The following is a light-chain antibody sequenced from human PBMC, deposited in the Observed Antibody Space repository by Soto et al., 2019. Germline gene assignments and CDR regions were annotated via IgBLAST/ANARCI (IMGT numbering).Light chain of an antibody. CDR1: QDISSY. Sequence: TQSPSSLSASVGDRVTISCQASQDISSYLAWYQQKPGQAPRLLIYGASSRATGIPDKFSGCGSGTDFTLTISRLEPEDFAVYDCQQYGSSPQTFGQGTKV. CDR3: QQYGSSPQT. V-gene: IGKV3-20*01. CDR2: GAS. J-gene: IGKJ1*01.